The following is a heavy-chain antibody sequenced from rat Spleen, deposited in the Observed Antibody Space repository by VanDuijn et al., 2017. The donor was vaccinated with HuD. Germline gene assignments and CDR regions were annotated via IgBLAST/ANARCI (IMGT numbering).Heavy chain of an antibody. D-gene: IGHD1-12*03. Sequence: QVQVKESGPGLVQPSQTLSLTCTVSGFSLTNYGVSWVRQPPGKGLEWIAAISSGGDTYYNSALRSRLSISRDTSKSQVFLKMNSLQTEDTAIYFCTRDLYYDAYYHHNWFAYWGQGTLVTVSS. CDR1: GFSLTNYG. V-gene: IGHV2S12*01. J-gene: IGHJ3*01. CDR2: ISSGGDT. CDR3: TRDLYYDAYYHHNWFAY.